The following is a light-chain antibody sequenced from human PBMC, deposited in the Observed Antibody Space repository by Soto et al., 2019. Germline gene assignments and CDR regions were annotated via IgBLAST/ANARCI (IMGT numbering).Light chain of an antibody. CDR3: QQSYTTPRT. J-gene: IGKJ1*01. CDR1: QTIRKY. CDR2: GAS. Sequence: DIQMTQSPSSLSASVGDRVTITCRASQTIRKYLNWYQQKPGKAPNLLIYGASTLQTGVPSRFSGSGSGTGFTLTISSLQPEDFATYFCQQSYTTPRTFGHGTKVEI. V-gene: IGKV1-39*01.